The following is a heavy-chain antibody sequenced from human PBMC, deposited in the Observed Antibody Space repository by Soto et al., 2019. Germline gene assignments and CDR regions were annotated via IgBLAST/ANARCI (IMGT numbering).Heavy chain of an antibody. J-gene: IGHJ6*03. Sequence: ASVKVSCKASGYTFTGYYMHWVRQAPGQGLEWMGWINPNSGGTNYAQKFQGWVTMTRDTSISTAYMELSRLRSDDTAVYYCARDRLLWFGELLSLYRPAFYMDVWGKGTTVTVSS. CDR1: GYTFTGYY. V-gene: IGHV1-2*04. CDR2: INPNSGGT. CDR3: ARDRLLWFGELLSLYRPAFYMDV. D-gene: IGHD3-10*01.